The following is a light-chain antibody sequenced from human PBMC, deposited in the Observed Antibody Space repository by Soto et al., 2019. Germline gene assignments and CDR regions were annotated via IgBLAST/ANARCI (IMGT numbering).Light chain of an antibody. Sequence: EIELTQSPGTLSLSPGERAALSCRASQRVSSSYLARYQQKPGQAPRLLIYGASSRATGIPDRFSGSGSGTDFTLTISRLEPEDFAVYYCQQYGSSPLTFGGGTTVEIK. CDR1: QRVSSSY. V-gene: IGKV3-20*01. CDR3: QQYGSSPLT. CDR2: GAS. J-gene: IGKJ4*01.